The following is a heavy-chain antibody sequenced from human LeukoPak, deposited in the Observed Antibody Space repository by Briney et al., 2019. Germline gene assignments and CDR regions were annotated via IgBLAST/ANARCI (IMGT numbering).Heavy chain of an antibody. CDR1: GYSISSGYY. CDR3: ASRIMITFGGVIAFDY. CDR2: IYHSGST. V-gene: IGHV4-38-2*01. D-gene: IGHD3-16*02. J-gene: IGHJ4*02. Sequence: SETLSLTCAVSGYSISSGYYWGWIRPPPGKGLEWIGRIYHSGSTYYNPSLKSRVTISVDTSKNQFSLKLSSVTAADTAVYYCASRIMITFGGVIAFDYWGQGTLVTVSS.